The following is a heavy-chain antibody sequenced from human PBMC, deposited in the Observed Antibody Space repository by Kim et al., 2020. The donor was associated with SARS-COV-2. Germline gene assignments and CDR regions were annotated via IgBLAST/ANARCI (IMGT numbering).Heavy chain of an antibody. V-gene: IGHV1-3*01. CDR2: IIPANGNT. CDR3: ARDPQRITIFAAEIKYYFVY. CDR1: GYTFTNYA. Sequence: ASVKVSCKASGYTFTNYAMHWVRQAPGQRLEWIGWIIPANGNTKYSQKFQGRVAITRDRSASTAYMELSSLTSEDTAVYYCARDPQRITIFAAEIKYYFVYWGQGSLVTVSS. J-gene: IGHJ4*02. D-gene: IGHD3-9*01.